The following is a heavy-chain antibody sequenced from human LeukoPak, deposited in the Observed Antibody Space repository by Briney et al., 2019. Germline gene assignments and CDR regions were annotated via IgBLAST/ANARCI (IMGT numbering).Heavy chain of an antibody. Sequence: KFQGRVTITRDTSASTAYMELSSLRSEDTAVYYCARLFGIAGYSAFDYWGQGTLVTVSS. V-gene: IGHV1-3*01. D-gene: IGHD3-10*01. J-gene: IGHJ4*02. CDR3: ARLFGIAGYSAFDY.